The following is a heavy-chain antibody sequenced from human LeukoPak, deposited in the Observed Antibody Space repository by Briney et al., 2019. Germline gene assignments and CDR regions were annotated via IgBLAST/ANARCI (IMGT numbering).Heavy chain of an antibody. CDR2: INPNSGGT. CDR3: ARAGPWLAASKEIYYMDV. Sequence: ASVKVSCKASGYTFTGYYMHWVRQAPGQGLEWMGWINPNSGGTNYEQKFQGRVTMTRDTSISTAYMELSRLRSDDTAVYYCARAGPWLAASKEIYYMDVCGKGTTVTVSS. J-gene: IGHJ6*03. CDR1: GYTFTGYY. V-gene: IGHV1-2*02. D-gene: IGHD6-13*01.